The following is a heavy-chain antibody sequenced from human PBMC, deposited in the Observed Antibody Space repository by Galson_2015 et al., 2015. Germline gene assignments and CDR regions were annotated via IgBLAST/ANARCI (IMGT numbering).Heavy chain of an antibody. CDR1: GGSISSGSYY. D-gene: IGHD4-17*01. J-gene: IGHJ6*02. CDR2: IYTSGST. V-gene: IGHV4-61*02. CDR3: ARAVGDYGEHYYYGMDV. Sequence: TLSLTCTVSGGSISSGSYYWSWIRQPAGKGLEWIGRIYTSGSTNYNPSLKSRVTISVDTSKNQFSLKLSSVTAADTAVYYCARAVGDYGEHYYYGMDVWGQGTTVTVSS.